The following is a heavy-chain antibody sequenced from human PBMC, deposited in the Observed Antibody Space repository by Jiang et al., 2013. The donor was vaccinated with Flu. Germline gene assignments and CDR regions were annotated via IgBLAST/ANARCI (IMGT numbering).Heavy chain of an antibody. CDR3: AKGREESAVAGPFDY. CDR2: ISGSGSRT. Sequence: VQLLESGGGLVQPGGSLRLSCAASGFTFGDFAMSWVRQAPGRGLEWVATISGSGSRTYYAASVRGRFTISRDNSKRTLHLQMNSLGAEATAIYYCAKGREESAVAGPFDYWGQGALVTVSS. V-gene: IGHV3-23*01. D-gene: IGHD6-19*01. CDR1: GFTFGDFA. J-gene: IGHJ4*02.